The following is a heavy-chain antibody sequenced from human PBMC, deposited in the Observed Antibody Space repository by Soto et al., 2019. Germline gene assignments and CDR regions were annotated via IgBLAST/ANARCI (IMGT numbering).Heavy chain of an antibody. D-gene: IGHD1-26*01. CDR3: VRGASLKFDY. Sequence: GGSLRLSCAASGFTFDDYGMSWARQAPGKGLEWVSGVNWNGGSTGYADSVKGRFTISRDNAKNSLYLQMNSLRAEDTAFYYCVRGASLKFDYWGQGTLVTVSS. CDR1: GFTFDDYG. V-gene: IGHV3-20*04. J-gene: IGHJ4*02. CDR2: VNWNGGST.